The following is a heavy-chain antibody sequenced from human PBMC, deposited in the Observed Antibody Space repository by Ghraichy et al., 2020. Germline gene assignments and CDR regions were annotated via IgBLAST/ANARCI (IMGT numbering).Heavy chain of an antibody. Sequence: LSLTCAASGFTFDDYAMHWVRQAPGKGLEWVSGISWNSGSIGYADSVKGRFTISRDNAKNSLYLQMNSLRAEDTALYYCAKDGGGYDYWYFDLWGRGTLVTVSS. D-gene: IGHD5-12*01. V-gene: IGHV3-9*01. CDR1: GFTFDDYA. J-gene: IGHJ2*01. CDR3: AKDGGGYDYWYFDL. CDR2: ISWNSGSI.